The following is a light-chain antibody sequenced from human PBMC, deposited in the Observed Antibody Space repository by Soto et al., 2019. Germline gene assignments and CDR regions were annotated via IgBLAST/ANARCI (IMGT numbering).Light chain of an antibody. Sequence: QSVLTQPTAVSWSPGQSISISCTGSSSDVGVYNYVSWCQQHPGKAPKTMIYDVSNRPSGVSNRFSGSKSGNTASLTISGLQAEDEADYYCSSYTSSGTWVFGGGTQLTVL. CDR2: DVS. J-gene: IGLJ3*02. CDR3: SSYTSSGTWV. V-gene: IGLV2-14*01. CDR1: SSDVGVYNY.